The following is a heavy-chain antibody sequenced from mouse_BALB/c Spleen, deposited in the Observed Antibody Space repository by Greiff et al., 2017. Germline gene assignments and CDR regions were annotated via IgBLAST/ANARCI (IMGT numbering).Heavy chain of an antibody. CDR3: ARNPPPYYGSSMDY. D-gene: IGHD1-1*01. CDR2: ISSGSSTI. Sequence: EVKLVESGGGLVQPGGSRKLSCAASGFTFSSFGMHWVRQAPEKGLEWVAYISSGSSTIYYADTVKGRFTISRDNPKNTLFLQMTSLRSEDTAMYYCARNPPPYYGSSMDYWGQGTSVTVSS. J-gene: IGHJ4*01. CDR1: GFTFSSFG. V-gene: IGHV5-17*02.